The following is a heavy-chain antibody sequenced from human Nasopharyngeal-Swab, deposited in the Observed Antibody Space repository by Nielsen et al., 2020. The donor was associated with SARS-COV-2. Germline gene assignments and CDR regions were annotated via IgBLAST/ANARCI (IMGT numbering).Heavy chain of an antibody. J-gene: IGHJ6*02. CDR3: ARGSPRSGMDV. CDR2: ISHSGST. Sequence: GSLRLSCAVYGGSFSGYYWSWIRQPPGKGLEWIGEISHSGSTNYNPSLKSRVTISVDTSKNQFSLKLSSVTAADTAVYYCARGSPRSGMDVWGQGTTVTVSS. V-gene: IGHV4-34*01. CDR1: GGSFSGYY.